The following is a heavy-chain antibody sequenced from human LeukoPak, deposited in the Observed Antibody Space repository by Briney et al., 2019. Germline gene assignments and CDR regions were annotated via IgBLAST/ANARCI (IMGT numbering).Heavy chain of an antibody. Sequence: SETLSLTCTVSGGSISSYYWSWIRQPAGKGLEWIAYVYYTGSTSYNPSLKSRVTISVDTSKNQFSLQLRSVTAADTAVYYCANSDHGGNSFAYWGQGTLVTVSS. CDR1: GGSISSYY. J-gene: IGHJ4*02. CDR3: ANSDHGGNSFAY. V-gene: IGHV4-59*01. D-gene: IGHD4-23*01. CDR2: VYYTGST.